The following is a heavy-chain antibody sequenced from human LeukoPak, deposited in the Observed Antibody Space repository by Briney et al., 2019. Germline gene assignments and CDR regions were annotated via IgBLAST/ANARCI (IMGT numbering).Heavy chain of an antibody. CDR3: ARLSGYRNYYYYMDV. V-gene: IGHV1-2*02. J-gene: IGHJ6*03. CDR2: INPNSGGT. CDR1: GYTFTGYY. Sequence: ASVKVSCKASGYTFTGYYMHWVRQAPGQGLEWMGWINPNSGGTNYAQKFQGRVTMTEDTSTDTAYMELSSLRSEDTAVYYCARLSGYRNYYYYMDVWGKGTTVTVSS. D-gene: IGHD5-18*01.